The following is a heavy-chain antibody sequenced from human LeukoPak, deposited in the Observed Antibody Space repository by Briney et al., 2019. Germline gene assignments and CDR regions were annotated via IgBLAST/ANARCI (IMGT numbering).Heavy chain of an antibody. D-gene: IGHD3-22*01. Sequence: PSETLSLTCTVSGGSISSYYWSWIRQPPGKGLEWIGYIYYSGSTNYNPSLKSRVTISVDTSKNQCSLKLSSVTAADTAVYYCARAPYDSGGYYDYYFDYWGQGTLVTVSS. CDR1: GGSISSYY. V-gene: IGHV4-59*08. J-gene: IGHJ4*02. CDR3: ARAPYDSGGYYDYYFDY. CDR2: IYYSGST.